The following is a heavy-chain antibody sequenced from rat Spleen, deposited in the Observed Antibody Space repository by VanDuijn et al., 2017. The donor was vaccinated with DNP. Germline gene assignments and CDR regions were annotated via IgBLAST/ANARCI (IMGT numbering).Heavy chain of an antibody. CDR1: GFTFSKYG. V-gene: IGHV5S13*01. J-gene: IGHJ2*01. Sequence: EVQLVESGGGLVQPGRSLKLSCEASGFTFSKYGMAWVRQAPTQGLEWVASISTDGTNSVYRDSVKGRFTISRDNAKSTLYLQMDSLRSEDTATYYCATRPPGDWGQGVMVTVSS. CDR2: ISTDGTNS. D-gene: IGHD1-4*01. CDR3: ATRPPGD.